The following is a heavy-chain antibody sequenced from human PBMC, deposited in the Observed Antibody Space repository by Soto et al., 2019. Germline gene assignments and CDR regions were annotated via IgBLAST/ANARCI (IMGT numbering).Heavy chain of an antibody. V-gene: IGHV3-30-3*01. D-gene: IGHD4-17*01. CDR3: GRAPPRALAVTEGWLNP. CDR1: GFIFSSYA. J-gene: IGHJ5*02. Sequence: GGSLRLSCAASGFIFSSYAMQWVRQAPGKGLEWVAVISYDGGNKQYADSVKGRFTISRDNSEKTLFLLMNSLRGEDTTVYYWGRAPPRALAVTEGWLNPGAREPLFTVS. CDR2: ISYDGGNK.